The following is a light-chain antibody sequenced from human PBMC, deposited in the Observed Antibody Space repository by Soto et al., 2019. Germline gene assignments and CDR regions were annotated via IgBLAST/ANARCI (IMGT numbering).Light chain of an antibody. V-gene: IGKV1-5*03. CDR2: KAS. CDR3: QHYNAFPWP. J-gene: IGKJ1*01. CDR1: QTISSW. Sequence: IQMTQSHSSLYGSVGDRVTMNCVASQTISSWLAWYQQKPGKAPKLLIYKASTLKSGVPSRFSGSGSGTEFSLTIGGLQPDDFAAYYCQHYNAFPWPFGQGTKVDI.